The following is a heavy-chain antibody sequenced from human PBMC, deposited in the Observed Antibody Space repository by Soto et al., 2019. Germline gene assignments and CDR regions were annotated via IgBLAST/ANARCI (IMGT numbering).Heavy chain of an antibody. CDR3: ARVLGNIVEAAWFDP. V-gene: IGHV4-59*01. CDR2: IHYSGST. Sequence: ETLSPTCPVSGASISGYYWSWIRQPPGKGLEWIGYIHYSGSTNYNPSLKSRVTISEDTSKTQFSLKLSSVTAADTAVYYCARVLGNIVEAAWFDPWGQGTLVTV. J-gene: IGHJ5*02. CDR1: GASISGYY. D-gene: IGHD6-13*01.